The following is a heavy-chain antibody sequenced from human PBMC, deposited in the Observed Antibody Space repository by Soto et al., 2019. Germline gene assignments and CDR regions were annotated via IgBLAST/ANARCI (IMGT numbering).Heavy chain of an antibody. CDR1: GGTFSSYA. Sequence: SVKVSCKASGGTFSSYAISWVRQAPGQGLEWMGGIIPIFGTANYAQKFQGWVTMTRDTSISTAYMELSRLRSDDTAVYYCARQDGYSYGYYFVYWGQGTLVTVSS. J-gene: IGHJ4*02. CDR3: ARQDGYSYGYYFVY. D-gene: IGHD5-18*01. CDR2: IIPIFGTA. V-gene: IGHV1-69*05.